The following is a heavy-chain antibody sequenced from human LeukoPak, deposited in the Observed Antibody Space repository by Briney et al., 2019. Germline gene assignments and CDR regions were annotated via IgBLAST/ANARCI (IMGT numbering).Heavy chain of an antibody. CDR3: ARDPPYYYGSGSQL. J-gene: IGHJ4*02. Sequence: GGSLRLSCAASGFTVSSNYMSWVRQAPGKGLEWVSVIYSGGSTHYADSVKGRFTISRDNSKNTLYLQMSSLRAEDTAVYYCARDPPYYYGSGSQLWGQGTLVTVSS. CDR1: GFTVSSNY. V-gene: IGHV3-66*01. D-gene: IGHD3-10*01. CDR2: IYSGGST.